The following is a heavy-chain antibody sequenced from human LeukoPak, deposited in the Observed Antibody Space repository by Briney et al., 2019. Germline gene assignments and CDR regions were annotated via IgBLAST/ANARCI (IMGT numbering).Heavy chain of an antibody. CDR2: ISAGGGGT. CDR1: GFTFSSYA. J-gene: IGHJ4*02. D-gene: IGHD2-15*01. CDR3: AKAVVGVAAIVY. V-gene: IGHV3-23*01. Sequence: PGGSLRLSCAASGFTFSSYAMTWVRQAPGKGLEWVSGISAGGGGTYYADSVKGRFTISRDNSKNTLYLQMNSLRAEDTAIYYCAKAVVGVAAIVYWGQGTLVTVSS.